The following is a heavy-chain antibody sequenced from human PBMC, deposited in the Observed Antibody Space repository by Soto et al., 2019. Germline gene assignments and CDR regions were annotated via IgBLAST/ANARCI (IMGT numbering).Heavy chain of an antibody. Sequence: GGSLRLSCAASGFSFGSYSMNWVRQAPGKGLEWVATLKQDGREMYYVDSVRGRFIISRDNAKNSLYLQMNSLRAEDTAVYYCAKDGTWAIAAAGYLDYWGQGTLVTVSS. D-gene: IGHD6-13*01. CDR3: AKDGTWAIAAAGYLDY. J-gene: IGHJ4*02. CDR2: LKQDGREM. CDR1: GFSFGSYS. V-gene: IGHV3-7*01.